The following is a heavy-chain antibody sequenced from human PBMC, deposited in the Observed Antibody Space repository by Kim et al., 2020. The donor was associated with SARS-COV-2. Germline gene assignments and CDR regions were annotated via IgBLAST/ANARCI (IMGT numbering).Heavy chain of an antibody. CDR2: IKQDGSEK. V-gene: IGHV3-7*01. CDR3: AGSILTGS. J-gene: IGHJ5*02. Sequence: GRSLRLSCVASGLTFSSDWMNWVRQAPGKGLEWVANIKQDGSEKNYVDAVKGRFTISRDSAKKSLYLHMNSLRAEDTAVYYCAGSILTGSWGQGTLVTVS. CDR1: GLTFSSDW. D-gene: IGHD3-9*01.